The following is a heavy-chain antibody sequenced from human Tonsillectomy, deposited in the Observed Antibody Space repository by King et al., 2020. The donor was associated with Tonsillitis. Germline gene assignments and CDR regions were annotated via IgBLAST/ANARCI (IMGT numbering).Heavy chain of an antibody. CDR3: AREDNYYFDY. J-gene: IGHJ4*02. Sequence: QLQESGPGLVKPSETLSLTCTVSGGSISSYYWSWIRQPPGKGLEWSGYFYYSGSTNYNPSLKSRVTIPVDTSKNQFSLKLSSVTAADTAVYYCAREDNYYFDYWGQGTLVTVSS. D-gene: IGHD1-1*01. CDR2: FYYSGST. CDR1: GGSISSYY. V-gene: IGHV4-59*01.